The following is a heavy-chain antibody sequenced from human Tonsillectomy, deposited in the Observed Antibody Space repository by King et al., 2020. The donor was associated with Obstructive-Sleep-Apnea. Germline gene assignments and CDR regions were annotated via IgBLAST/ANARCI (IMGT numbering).Heavy chain of an antibody. V-gene: IGHV3-23*04. J-gene: IGHJ4*02. CDR3: AKDLLMVSAIWGLSGYGGYFDY. CDR2: ISGSCGST. CDR1: GFTFSSYA. D-gene: IGHD5-12*01. Sequence: VQLVESGGGLVQPGGSLRLSCAASGFTFSSYAMSWVRQAPGKGLEWVSAISGSCGSTYYADSVKGRFTISRDNSKNTLYLQMNSLRAEDTAVYYCAKDLLMVSAIWGLSGYGGYFDYWGQGTLVTVSS.